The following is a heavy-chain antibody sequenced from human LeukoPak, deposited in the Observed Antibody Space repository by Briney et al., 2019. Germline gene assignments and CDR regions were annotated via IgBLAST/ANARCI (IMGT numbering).Heavy chain of an antibody. J-gene: IGHJ4*02. Sequence: TGGSLRLSCVASGFIFSSYAVSWVRQAPGKGLEWVSVISGSGDSTYYADSVKGRFTISRDYSKNTLYLQMNSLRAEDTAVYYCAREVYSSGWSSFDYWGQGTLVTVSS. CDR2: ISGSGDST. CDR3: AREVYSSGWSSFDY. CDR1: GFIFSSYA. V-gene: IGHV3-23*01. D-gene: IGHD6-19*01.